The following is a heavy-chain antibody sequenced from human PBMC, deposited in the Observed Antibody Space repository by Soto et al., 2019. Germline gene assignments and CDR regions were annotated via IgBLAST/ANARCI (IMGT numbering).Heavy chain of an antibody. CDR3: ARGGGFGMGVAVTLLDYYYYYGMDV. D-gene: IGHD2-15*01. CDR2: ISYDGSNK. J-gene: IGHJ6*02. Sequence: GGSLRLSCAASGFTFSSYAMHWVRQAPGKGLEWVAVISYDGSNKYYADSVKGRFTISRDNSKNTLYLQMNSLRAEDTAVYYCARGGGFGMGVAVTLLDYYYYYGMDVWGQGTTVTV. CDR1: GFTFSSYA. V-gene: IGHV3-30-3*01.